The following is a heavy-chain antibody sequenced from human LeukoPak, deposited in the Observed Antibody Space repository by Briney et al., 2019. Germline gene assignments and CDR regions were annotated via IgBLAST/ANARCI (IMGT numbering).Heavy chain of an antibody. CDR1: GFTFSSYE. CDR2: INSDGSST. D-gene: IGHD3-3*01. CDR3: AREGLVDFWSGYYYNWFDP. Sequence: GGSLRLSCAASGFTFSSYEMNWVRQAPGKGLVWVSRINSDGSSTSYADSVKGRFTISRDNAKNTLYLQMNSLRAEDTAVYYCAREGLVDFWSGYYYNWFDPWGQGTLVTVSS. J-gene: IGHJ5*02. V-gene: IGHV3-74*01.